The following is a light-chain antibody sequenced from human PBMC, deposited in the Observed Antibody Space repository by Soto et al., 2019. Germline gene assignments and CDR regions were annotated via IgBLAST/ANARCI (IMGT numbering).Light chain of an antibody. J-gene: IGKJ1*01. CDR1: LSVSSD. CDR3: QQYFRWPPWT. CDR2: GAS. V-gene: IGKV3-15*01. Sequence: EVLMTQSPATLSVSPGDRVTLSCRASLSVSSDLAWYQQKPGQAPTLLIYGASIRATGVPARFSGSGSGTDFTLTIDSLQSEDVADYYCQQYFRWPPWTFGQGTKVKI.